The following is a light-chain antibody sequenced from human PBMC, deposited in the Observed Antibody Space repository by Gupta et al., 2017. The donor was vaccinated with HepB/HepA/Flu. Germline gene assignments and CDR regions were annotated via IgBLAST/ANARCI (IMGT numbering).Light chain of an antibody. CDR2: DVS. Sequence: QSALTQPASVSGSPGQSITISCTGTSSDVGDYNSVSWYQQHPGKAPKVMIFDVSTRPAGAANRFSGSKSGNTASLTISGLQAEDEADYFCSSYTSNSTWVFGGGTKLTVL. V-gene: IGLV2-14*01. CDR1: SSDVGDYNS. J-gene: IGLJ3*02. CDR3: SSYTSNSTWV.